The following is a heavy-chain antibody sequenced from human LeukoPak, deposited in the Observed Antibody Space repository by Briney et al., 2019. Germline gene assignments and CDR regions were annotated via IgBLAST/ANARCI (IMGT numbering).Heavy chain of an antibody. D-gene: IGHD4-11*01. CDR3: ASTGPQDY. J-gene: IGHJ4*02. CDR1: GGSFSGYY. Sequence: KPSETLSLTCAVCGGSFSGYYWSWIRQPPGKGLEWIGEINHSGSTNYNPSLKSRVTISVDTSKNQFSLKLSSVTAADTAVYYCASTGPQDYWGQGTLVTVSS. V-gene: IGHV4-34*01. CDR2: INHSGST.